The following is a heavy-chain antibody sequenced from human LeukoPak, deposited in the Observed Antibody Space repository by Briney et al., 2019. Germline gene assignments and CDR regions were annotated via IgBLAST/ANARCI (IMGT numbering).Heavy chain of an antibody. CDR1: GYTFTSYY. V-gene: IGHV1-46*01. J-gene: IGHJ4*02. CDR3: ARGGKWLVPDY. Sequence: ASVKVSCKASGYTFTSYYMHWVRQAPGQGLEWMGIINPSGGSTSYAQKFQGRVTMTRDMSTSTVYMELSSLRSEDTAVYFCARGGKWLVPDYWGQGSLVTVSS. CDR2: INPSGGST. D-gene: IGHD6-19*01.